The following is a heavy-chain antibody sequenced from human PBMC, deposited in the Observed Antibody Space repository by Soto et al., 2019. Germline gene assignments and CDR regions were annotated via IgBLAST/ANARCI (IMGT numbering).Heavy chain of an antibody. Sequence: SETLSLTCAVYGGSFSGYYWSWIRQPPGKGLEWIGEINHSGSTNYNPSLKSRVTICGDTTTNQFSLKLLSVPAADTAVYDCARSGCLKGGYCSGGSCYKGSFDDWGQGTLVTVSS. CDR2: INHSGST. D-gene: IGHD2-15*01. J-gene: IGHJ4*02. CDR1: GGSFSGYY. CDR3: ARSGCLKGGYCSGGSCYKGSFDD. V-gene: IGHV4-34*01.